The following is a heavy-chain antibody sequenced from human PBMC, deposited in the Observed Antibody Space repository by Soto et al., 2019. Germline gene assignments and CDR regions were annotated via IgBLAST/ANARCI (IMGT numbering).Heavy chain of an antibody. CDR2: INPNSGGT. J-gene: IGHJ4*02. D-gene: IGHD1-1*01. CDR3: AKEPATGKPEGVDF. V-gene: IGHV1-2*02. CDR1: GCTFSDYY. Sequence: ASVKVTCKASGCTFSDYYIHWVRQAPGQGLEWMGWINPNSGGTKYAPKFQGGVTMTRDTSITTAYMELSRLRSGDTAVYYCAKEPATGKPEGVDFWGQGTLVTVSS.